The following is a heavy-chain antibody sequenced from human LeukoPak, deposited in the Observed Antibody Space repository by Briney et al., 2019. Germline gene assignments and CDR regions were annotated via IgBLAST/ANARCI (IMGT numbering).Heavy chain of an antibody. CDR1: GFTFSSYA. CDR3: ARQIGTWFDP. J-gene: IGHJ5*02. V-gene: IGHV3-30-3*01. D-gene: IGHD2/OR15-2a*01. CDR2: ISYDGSNK. Sequence: GRSLRLSCAASGFTFSSYAMHWVRQAPGKGLEWVAVISYDGSNKYYADSVKGRFTIPRDNSKNTLYLQMNSLRAEDTAVYYCARQIGTWFDPWGQGTLVTVSS.